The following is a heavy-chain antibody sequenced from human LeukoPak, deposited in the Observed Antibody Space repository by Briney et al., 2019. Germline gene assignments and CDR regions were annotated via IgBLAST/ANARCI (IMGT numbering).Heavy chain of an antibody. CDR2: IYYSGST. CDR1: GGSISSGGYY. D-gene: IGHD4-23*01. V-gene: IGHV4-31*03. Sequence: PSETLSLTCTVSGGSISSGGYYWSWICQHPGKGLEWIGYIYYSGSTYYNPSLKSRVTISVDTSKNQFSLKLSSVTAADTAVYYCARRTTVVTHYAFDIWGQGTMVTVSS. CDR3: ARRTTVVTHYAFDI. J-gene: IGHJ3*02.